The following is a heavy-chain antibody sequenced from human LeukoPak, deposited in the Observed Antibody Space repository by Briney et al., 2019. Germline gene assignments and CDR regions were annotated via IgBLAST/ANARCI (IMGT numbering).Heavy chain of an antibody. Sequence: SETLSLTCTGSGGSVSSGSYYWSWIRQPPGKGLEWIGYIYYSGSTNYNPSLKSRVTISVDTSKNQFSLKLSSVTAADTAVYYCARGGYSSSSWGQGTLVTVSS. CDR2: IYYSGST. CDR3: ARGGYSSSS. V-gene: IGHV4-61*01. CDR1: GGSVSSGSYY. D-gene: IGHD6-6*01. J-gene: IGHJ4*02.